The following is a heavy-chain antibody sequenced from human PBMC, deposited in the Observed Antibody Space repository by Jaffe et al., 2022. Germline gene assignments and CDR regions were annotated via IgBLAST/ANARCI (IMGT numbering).Heavy chain of an antibody. CDR1: GFSLSTSGVG. J-gene: IGHJ3*02. Sequence: QITLKESGPTLVKPTQTLTLTCTFSGFSLSTSGVGVGWIRQPPGKALEWLALIYWDDDKRYSPSLKSRLTITKDTSKNQVVLTMTNMDPVDTATYYCAHRRRLLRYFDWLSTKGYAFDIWGQGTMVTVSS. CDR2: IYWDDDK. V-gene: IGHV2-5*02. CDR3: AHRRRLLRYFDWLSTKGYAFDI. D-gene: IGHD3-9*01.